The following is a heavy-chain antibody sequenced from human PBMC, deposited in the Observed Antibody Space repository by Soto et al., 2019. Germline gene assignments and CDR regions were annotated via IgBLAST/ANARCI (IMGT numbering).Heavy chain of an antibody. Sequence: ASVKVSCKASGYTFTGYYMHWVRQAPGQGLEWMGWINPNSGGTNYAQKFQGWVTMTRDTSISTAYMELSRLRSDDTAVYYCAREGVYSGSYYDAFDIWGQGTMVTVSS. V-gene: IGHV1-2*04. CDR1: GYTFTGYY. CDR2: INPNSGGT. D-gene: IGHD1-26*01. CDR3: AREGVYSGSYYDAFDI. J-gene: IGHJ3*02.